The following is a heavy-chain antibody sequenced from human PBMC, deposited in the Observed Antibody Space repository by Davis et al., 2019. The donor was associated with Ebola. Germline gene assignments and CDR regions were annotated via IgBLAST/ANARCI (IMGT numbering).Heavy chain of an antibody. D-gene: IGHD3-3*01. V-gene: IGHV3-48*02. CDR1: RFTFSTYS. J-gene: IGHJ6*04. Sequence: GGSLRLSCAASRFTFSTYSMNWVRQAPGKGLEWVSYISSSSSTIYYADSVKGRFTISRDNAKNSLYLQMNSLRDEDTAVYYCASSIDYDFWSGLTRYYYYYGMDVWGKGTTVTVSS. CDR2: ISSSSSTI. CDR3: ASSIDYDFWSGLTRYYYYYGMDV.